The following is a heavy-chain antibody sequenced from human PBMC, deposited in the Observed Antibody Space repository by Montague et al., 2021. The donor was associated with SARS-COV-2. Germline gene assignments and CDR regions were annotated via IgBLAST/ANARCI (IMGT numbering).Heavy chain of an antibody. CDR1: GGSFSGYY. CDR2: INHSGST. V-gene: IGHV4-34*01. Sequence: SETLSLTCAVYGGSFSGYYWSWIRQPPGKGLGWIGEINHSGSTNYNPSLKSRVTISVDKSKNQFSLKLSSVTAADTAVYYCASRGAGWFGSNPERFDHWGRETWAPAP. CDR3: ASRGAGWFGSNPERFDH. J-gene: IGHJ4*02. D-gene: IGHD3-10*01.